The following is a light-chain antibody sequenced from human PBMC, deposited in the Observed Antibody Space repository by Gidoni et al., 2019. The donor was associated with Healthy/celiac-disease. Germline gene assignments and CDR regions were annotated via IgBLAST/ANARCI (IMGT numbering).Light chain of an antibody. Sequence: DIQMTQSPSTLSASVGDRVTITCRASQSISSWLAWYPQKPGKAPKLLIYKASSLESGVPSSFSGSGSGTEFTLTISSLQPDDFATYYCQQYNSYSRTFXQXTKVEIK. CDR3: QQYNSYSRT. V-gene: IGKV1-5*03. J-gene: IGKJ1*01. CDR2: KAS. CDR1: QSISSW.